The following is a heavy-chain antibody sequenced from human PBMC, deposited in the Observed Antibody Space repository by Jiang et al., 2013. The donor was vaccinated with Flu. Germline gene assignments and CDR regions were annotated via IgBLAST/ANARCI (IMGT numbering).Heavy chain of an antibody. Sequence: QSGSELKKPGASVKVSCKASGYTFTSYAMNWVRQAPGQGLEWMGWINTNTGNPTYAQGFTGRFVFSLDTSVSTAYLQISSLKAEDTAVYYCASYDFWSGYDYYGMDVWGQGTTVTVSS. V-gene: IGHV7-4-1*02. CDR2: INTNTGNP. J-gene: IGHJ6*02. CDR3: ASYDFWSGYDYYGMDV. D-gene: IGHD3-3*01. CDR1: GYTFTSYA.